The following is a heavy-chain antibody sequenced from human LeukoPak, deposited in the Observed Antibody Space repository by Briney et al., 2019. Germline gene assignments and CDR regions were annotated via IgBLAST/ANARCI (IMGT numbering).Heavy chain of an antibody. Sequence: PGRSLRLSCAASGFTFSNYDMHWVRQAPGKGLEWLAVIWYDGSNKYYADSVKGRFTISRDNSKNTLYLQMNSLRAEDTAVYYCARDDYGGKLDIWGQGTVVTVSS. CDR3: ARDDYGGKLDI. CDR1: GFTFSNYD. V-gene: IGHV3-33*01. CDR2: IWYDGSNK. J-gene: IGHJ3*02. D-gene: IGHD4-23*01.